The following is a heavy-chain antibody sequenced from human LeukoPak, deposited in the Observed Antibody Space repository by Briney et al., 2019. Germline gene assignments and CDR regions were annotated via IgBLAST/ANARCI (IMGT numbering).Heavy chain of an antibody. J-gene: IGHJ5*02. CDR3: AGQVDYGSGSYYWFDP. D-gene: IGHD3-10*01. V-gene: IGHV4-59*08. CDR2: IYYSGST. Sequence: SETLSLTCTVSGGSISSYYWSWIRQPPGKGLEWIGYIYYSGSTNYNPSLKSRVTISVDTSKNQFSLKLSSVTAADTAVYYCAGQVDYGSGSYYWFDPWGQGTLVTVSS. CDR1: GGSISSYY.